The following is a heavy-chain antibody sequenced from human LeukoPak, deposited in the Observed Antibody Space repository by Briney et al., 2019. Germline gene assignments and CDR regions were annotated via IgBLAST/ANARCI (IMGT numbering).Heavy chain of an antibody. V-gene: IGHV7-4-1*02. Sequence: ASVKVSCKASGYTFTSYAMNWVRQAPGQGLEWMGWINTNTGNPTYAQGFTGRFVFSLDTSVSTAYLQISSLKAEDTAVYYCARFVMTRPRTYYYYYMDVWGKGTTVTVSS. CDR1: GYTFTSYA. J-gene: IGHJ6*03. D-gene: IGHD2-21*02. CDR3: ARFVMTRPRTYYYYYMDV. CDR2: INTNTGNP.